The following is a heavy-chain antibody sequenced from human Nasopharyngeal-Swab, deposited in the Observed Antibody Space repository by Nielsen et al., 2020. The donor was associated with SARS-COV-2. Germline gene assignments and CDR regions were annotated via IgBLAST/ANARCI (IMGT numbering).Heavy chain of an antibody. CDR3: ARENNWEALRYFDL. D-gene: IGHD1-20*01. CDR2: ISWNGNIR. Sequence: GGSLRLSCAASGFTFDDYAMYWVRQAPGKGLEWVSGISWNGNIRGHADSVEGRFTISRDNAKSSLYLQMNSLRVEDTALYYCARENNWEALRYFDLWGRGTLVTVPS. J-gene: IGHJ2*01. V-gene: IGHV3-9*01. CDR1: GFTFDDYA.